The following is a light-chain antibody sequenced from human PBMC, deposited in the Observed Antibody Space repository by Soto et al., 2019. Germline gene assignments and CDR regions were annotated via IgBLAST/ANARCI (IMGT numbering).Light chain of an antibody. CDR3: CSHSSSITWM. Sequence: QSALTQTASVSGSPGQSITMSCTGTSSDVGGYNFFSWYQQHPGKAPKLIVHEVANRLSGVSGRFSGSKSGNTAFLTISGLQAEDEAVYYCCSHSSSITWMFGGGTQLTVL. J-gene: IGLJ3*02. CDR1: SSDVGGYNF. V-gene: IGLV2-14*03. CDR2: EVA.